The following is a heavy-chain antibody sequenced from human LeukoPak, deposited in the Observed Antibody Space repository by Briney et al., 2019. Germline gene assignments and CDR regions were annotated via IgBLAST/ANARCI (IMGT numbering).Heavy chain of an antibody. D-gene: IGHD6-19*01. V-gene: IGHV4-59*08. CDR2: IYYTGKI. Sequence: SETQSLMCPVSTPSINSHYWGWIRQPPGKGMQWIGDIYYTGKINYNPSLKSRLTITLDTSKDHLSLKLTAVLAADTAIYYCVRRDTGWNYFDYWGQGILVTVSS. J-gene: IGHJ4*02. CDR1: TPSINSHY. CDR3: VRRDTGWNYFDY.